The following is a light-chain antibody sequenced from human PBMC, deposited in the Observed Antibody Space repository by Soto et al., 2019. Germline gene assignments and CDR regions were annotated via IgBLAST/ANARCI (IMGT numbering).Light chain of an antibody. Sequence: DIQMTQSPSSLSASLGDRVTITCRARHGICVYLAWFQQKPGNVPKLLIYAASTLQSGVPSRFSGSGSGTDFTLTISSLQPEDVATYYCQKYNSAPLTFGGGTKVEIK. V-gene: IGKV1-27*01. CDR2: AAS. CDR1: HGICVY. J-gene: IGKJ4*01. CDR3: QKYNSAPLT.